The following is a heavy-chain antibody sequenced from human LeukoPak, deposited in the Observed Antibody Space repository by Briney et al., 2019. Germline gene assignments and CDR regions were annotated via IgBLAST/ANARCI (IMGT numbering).Heavy chain of an antibody. CDR2: INWNGGRT. J-gene: IGHJ4*02. V-gene: IGHV3-20*04. Sequence: GGSLRLSCAASGFTFDDYGMSWVRQAPGKGVEWASGINWNGGRTGYADSVKGRFTISRDNAKNSLYLQMNSRRAEDTALYYCARVGGRRPRRDYFDYWGQGTLVSVSS. CDR1: GFTFDDYG. D-gene: IGHD6-6*01. CDR3: ARVGGRRPRRDYFDY.